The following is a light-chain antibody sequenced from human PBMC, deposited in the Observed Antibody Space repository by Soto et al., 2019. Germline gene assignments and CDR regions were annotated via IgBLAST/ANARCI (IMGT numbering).Light chain of an antibody. CDR2: GAS. CDR3: QQYNNWPPST. CDR1: QSVSGN. V-gene: IGKV3-15*01. Sequence: EIVMTQSPATLSVSPGERATLSCRASQSVSGNFAWYQHKPGQAPRLLIYGASTRATGIPARFSGSGSGTEFTLTISSLQSEDFAVYYCQQYNNWPPSTFVQGTRLEI. J-gene: IGKJ5*01.